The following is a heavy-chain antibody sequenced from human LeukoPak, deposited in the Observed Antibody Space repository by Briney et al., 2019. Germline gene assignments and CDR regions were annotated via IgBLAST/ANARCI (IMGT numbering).Heavy chain of an antibody. CDR3: ARHSIAVAGGCFDY. CDR1: GFTFSSYS. CDR2: ISSSSSYI. Sequence: PGGSLRLSCAASGFTFSSYSMNWVRQAPGKGLEWVSSISSSSSYIYYADSVKGRFTISRDNAKNSLYLQMNSLRAEDTAVYYCARHSIAVAGGCFDYWGQGTLVTVSS. J-gene: IGHJ4*02. V-gene: IGHV3-21*01. D-gene: IGHD6-19*01.